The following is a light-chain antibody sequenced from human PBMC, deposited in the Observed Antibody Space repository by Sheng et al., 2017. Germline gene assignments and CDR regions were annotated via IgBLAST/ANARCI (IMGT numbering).Light chain of an antibody. Sequence: QLTQSPSSLSASVGDRVIITCRASQGINTYLAWYQQKPGKAPKLLIYAASTLQSGVPSRFSGSGSGTEFTLTISSLQPDDFATYYCQQYNSYPWTFGQGTKVEIK. J-gene: IGKJ1*01. V-gene: IGKV1-9*01. CDR2: AAS. CDR3: QQYNSYPWT. CDR1: QGINTY.